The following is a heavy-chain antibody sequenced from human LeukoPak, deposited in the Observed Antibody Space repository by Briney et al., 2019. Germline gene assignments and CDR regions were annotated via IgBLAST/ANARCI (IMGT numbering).Heavy chain of an antibody. Sequence: SVKVSCKASGGTFSSYTISWVRQAPAQGLEWMGRIIPVLGIANYAQKFQGRVTITADKSTSTAYMELSSLRSEDTAVYYCARSLRTLGRGDPYYYYYYMDVWGKGTTVTVSS. J-gene: IGHJ6*03. V-gene: IGHV1-69*02. D-gene: IGHD7-27*01. CDR1: GGTFSSYT. CDR3: ARSLRTLGRGDPYYYYYYMDV. CDR2: IIPVLGIA.